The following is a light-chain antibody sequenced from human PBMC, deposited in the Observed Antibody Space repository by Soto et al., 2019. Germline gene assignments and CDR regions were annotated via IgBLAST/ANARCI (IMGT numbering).Light chain of an antibody. CDR2: ATF. Sequence: EIVLTQSPATLSLSPGERATLSFRASQSVSSYLAWYQQKPGQAPRLLIYATFTRATGIPARFSGSGYGTEFTLTISSLQSEDFAVYYCQQYNNWPPITFGQGTRLEIK. J-gene: IGKJ5*01. CDR1: QSVSSY. CDR3: QQYNNWPPIT. V-gene: IGKV3-15*01.